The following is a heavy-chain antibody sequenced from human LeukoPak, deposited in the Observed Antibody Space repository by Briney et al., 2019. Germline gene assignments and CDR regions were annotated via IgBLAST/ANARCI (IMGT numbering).Heavy chain of an antibody. CDR1: GFSFSSYS. Sequence: GGSLRLSCTDSGFSFSSYSMNWVRQAPGKGLEWVSSISTSSTYIYYADSVKGRFTISRDNAKNSLYLQMNSLRAEDTAVYYCARGTSYYFDHWGQGTLVTVSS. CDR3: ARGTSYYFDH. V-gene: IGHV3-21*01. J-gene: IGHJ4*02. CDR2: ISTSSTYI.